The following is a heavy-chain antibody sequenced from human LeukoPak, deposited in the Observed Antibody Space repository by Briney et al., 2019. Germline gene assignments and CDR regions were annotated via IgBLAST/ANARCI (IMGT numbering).Heavy chain of an antibody. V-gene: IGHV4-59*01. CDR2: FYYSGST. J-gene: IGHJ4*01. CDR3: ARGPGGYSYGYYFDY. CDR1: GGSISSYY. Sequence: SETLSLTCAVSGGSISSYYWSWIRQPPGKGLEWIGFFYYSGSTNYNPSLKSRVTISVDTSKTHFSLQLRSVTAADTAVYYCARGPGGYSYGYYFDYCGHGTLVTVSS. D-gene: IGHD5-18*01.